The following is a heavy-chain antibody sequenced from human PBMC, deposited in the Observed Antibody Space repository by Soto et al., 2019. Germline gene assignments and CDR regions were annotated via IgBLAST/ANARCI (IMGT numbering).Heavy chain of an antibody. CDR3: ARGWGYFDSSGFPYLYAMDV. CDR2: MKEDGSEK. Sequence: GGSLSLSCAASGFTFSTYWMSWVRQAPGKGLEWVANMKEDGSEKYYVDSVEGRFTISRDNAKNSLYLQMTSLRAEDTALYYCARGWGYFDSSGFPYLYAMDVWGQGTTVTVSS. CDR1: GFTFSTYW. D-gene: IGHD3-22*01. V-gene: IGHV3-7*01. J-gene: IGHJ6*02.